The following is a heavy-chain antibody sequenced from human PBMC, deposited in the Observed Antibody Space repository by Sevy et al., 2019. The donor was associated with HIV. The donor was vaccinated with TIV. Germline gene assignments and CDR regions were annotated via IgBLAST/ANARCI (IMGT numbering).Heavy chain of an antibody. Sequence: SETLSLTCTVSGGSISVSNHYWAWIRQPPGKGLEWIGSIYYRGSTYYNPSLKSRVTISVDTSKNQFSLKLSSVTAVDTSIYYCARHLGRTDFVGAYFDLWGRGTLVTVSS. CDR2: IYYRGST. V-gene: IGHV4-39*01. CDR3: ARHLGRTDFVGAYFDL. D-gene: IGHD2-21*01. J-gene: IGHJ2*01. CDR1: GGSISVSNHY.